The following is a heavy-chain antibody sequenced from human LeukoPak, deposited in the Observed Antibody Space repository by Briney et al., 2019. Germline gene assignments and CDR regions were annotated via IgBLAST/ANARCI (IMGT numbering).Heavy chain of an antibody. CDR1: GYTFTGYY. Sequence: ASVKVSCKASGYTFTGYYMHWVRQAPGQGLEWMGWINPNSGGTNYAQKFQGRVTMTRDTSISTAYMELSRLRSDDTAVYYCARDYGSGSYIEYWGQGTLVTVSS. J-gene: IGHJ4*02. V-gene: IGHV1-2*02. CDR3: ARDYGSGSYIEY. D-gene: IGHD3-10*01. CDR2: INPNSGGT.